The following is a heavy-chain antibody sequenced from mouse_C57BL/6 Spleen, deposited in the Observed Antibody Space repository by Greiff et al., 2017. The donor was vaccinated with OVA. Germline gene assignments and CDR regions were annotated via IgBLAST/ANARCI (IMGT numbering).Heavy chain of an antibody. CDR3: ARGKDHGSSYWYFDV. CDR2: INPNYGTT. J-gene: IGHJ1*03. D-gene: IGHD1-1*01. CDR1: GYSFTDYN. V-gene: IGHV1-39*01. Sequence: VQLQQSGPELVKPGASVKISCKASGYSFTDYNMNWVKQSNGKSLEWIGEINPNYGTTSYNQKFKGKATLTVDQSSSTAYMQLNSLTSEDSAVYYGARGKDHGSSYWYFDVWGTGTTVTVSS.